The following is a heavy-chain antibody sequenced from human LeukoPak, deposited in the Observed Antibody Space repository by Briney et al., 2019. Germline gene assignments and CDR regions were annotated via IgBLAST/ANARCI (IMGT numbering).Heavy chain of an antibody. V-gene: IGHV1-69*06. CDR3: AREQYGDYYYYYYMDV. CDR2: IIPIFGTA. J-gene: IGHJ6*03. D-gene: IGHD4-17*01. Sequence: SVKVSCKASGGTFSSYAISWVRQAPGQGLEWMGGIIPIFGTANYAQKFQGRVTITADKSTSTAYMELRSLRSDDTAVYYCAREQYGDYYYYYYMDVWGKGTTVTVSS. CDR1: GGTFSSYA.